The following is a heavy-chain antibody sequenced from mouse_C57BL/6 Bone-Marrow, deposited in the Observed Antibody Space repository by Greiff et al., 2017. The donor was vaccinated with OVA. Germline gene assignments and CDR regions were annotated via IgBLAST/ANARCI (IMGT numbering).Heavy chain of an antibody. V-gene: IGHV1-50*01. J-gene: IGHJ2*01. D-gene: IGHD3-2*02. Sequence: QVQLQQPGAELVKPGASVKLSCKASGYTFTSYWMQWVKQRPGQGLEWIGEIDPSDSYTNYNQKFKGKATLTVDTSSSTAYMQLSSLTSEDSAVYYCARTREQPRLRGDYFDYWGQGTTLTVSS. CDR3: ARTREQPRLRGDYFDY. CDR2: IDPSDSYT. CDR1: GYTFTSYW.